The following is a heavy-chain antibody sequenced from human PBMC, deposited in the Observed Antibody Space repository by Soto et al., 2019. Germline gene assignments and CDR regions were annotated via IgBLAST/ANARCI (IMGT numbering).Heavy chain of an antibody. CDR1: DGNIGDRGCR. CDR3: ARLRGYSGYEAIDY. CDR2: IYYSGST. V-gene: IGHV4-30-4*08. Sequence: TVADGNIGDRGCRRSRKKKPPGKGLEWIGYIYYSGSTYYNPSLKSRVTISVDTSKNQFSLKLSSVTAADTAVYYCARLRGYSGYEAIDYWGQGTLVTVSS. J-gene: IGHJ4*02. D-gene: IGHD5-12*01.